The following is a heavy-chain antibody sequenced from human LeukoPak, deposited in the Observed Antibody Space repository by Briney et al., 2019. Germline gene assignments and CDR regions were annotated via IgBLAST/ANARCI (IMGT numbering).Heavy chain of an antibody. Sequence: GGSLRLSCAASGFTFSSYSMNWVRQAPGKGLEWVSSISSSSSYIYYADSVKGRFTISRDNAKNSLYLQMNGLRAEDTAVYYCASGPTGPRPGYWGQGSLVTVSS. D-gene: IGHD7-27*01. V-gene: IGHV3-21*01. J-gene: IGHJ4*02. CDR1: GFTFSSYS. CDR3: ASGPTGPRPGY. CDR2: ISSSSSYI.